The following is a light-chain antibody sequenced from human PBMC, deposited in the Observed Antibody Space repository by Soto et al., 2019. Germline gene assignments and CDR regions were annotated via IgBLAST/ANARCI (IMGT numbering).Light chain of an antibody. V-gene: IGKV3-15*01. CDR1: QSVSSN. Sequence: EIVMTQSPATLSVSPGERATLSCRASQSVSSNLAWYQQKPGQAPRLLIYGASTRATGIPARFSGSGSGTEFTLTLSSLQSEDCAVYYCQQYNNWYTFGQGTKLES. CDR3: QQYNNWYT. J-gene: IGKJ2*01. CDR2: GAS.